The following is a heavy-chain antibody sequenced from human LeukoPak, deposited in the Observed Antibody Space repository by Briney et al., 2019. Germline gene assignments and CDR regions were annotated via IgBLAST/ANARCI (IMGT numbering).Heavy chain of an antibody. CDR2: IYTSGST. CDR3: ARDRTTDAFDI. D-gene: IGHD1-1*01. V-gene: IGHV4-61*02. Sequence: PSETLSLTCTVSGGSISSGSYYWSWIRQPAGKGLEWIGRIYTSGSTNYNPSLKSRVTISVDTSKNQFSLKLSSVTTADTAVYYCARDRTTDAFDIWGQGTMVTVSS. CDR1: GGSISSGSYY. J-gene: IGHJ3*02.